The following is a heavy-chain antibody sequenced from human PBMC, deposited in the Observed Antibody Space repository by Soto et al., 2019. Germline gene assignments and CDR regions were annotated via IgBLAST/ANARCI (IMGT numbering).Heavy chain of an antibody. J-gene: IGHJ3*02. CDR1: GGTFSSYA. V-gene: IGHV1-69*01. CDR2: IIPIFGTA. CDR3: ARAGYYDSSGYYYRAFDI. D-gene: IGHD3-22*01. Sequence: QVQLVQSGAEVKKPGSSVKVSCKASGGTFSSYAISWVRQAPGQGLEWMGGIIPIFGTANYAQKFQGRVTITADESTSTADMELSSLRSEDTAVYYCARAGYYDSSGYYYRAFDIWGQGTMVTVSS.